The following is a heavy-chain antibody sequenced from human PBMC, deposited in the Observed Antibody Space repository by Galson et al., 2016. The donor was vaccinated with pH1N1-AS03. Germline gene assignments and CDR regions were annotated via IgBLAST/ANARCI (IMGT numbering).Heavy chain of an antibody. Sequence: SVKVSCKASGYTFMYYHIHWVRQAPGQGLQWVGGFNPYNGGAIYAPMFQGRVSMTSDTSISTAYMDLYSLRSDDTALYYCAKEKTRYLHGSFDIWGQGTVVTVSS. CDR2: FNPYNGGA. J-gene: IGHJ3*02. CDR3: AKEKTRYLHGSFDI. V-gene: IGHV1-2*02. CDR1: GYTFMYYH. D-gene: IGHD3-16*02.